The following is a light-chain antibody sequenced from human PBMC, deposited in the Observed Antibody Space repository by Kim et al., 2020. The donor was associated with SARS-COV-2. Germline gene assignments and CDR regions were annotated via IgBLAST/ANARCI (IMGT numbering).Light chain of an antibody. CDR1: QSVRNNY. CDR3: QQYRSSPPMYT. Sequence: EIVLTQSPGTLSLSPGERATLSCSTSQSVRNNYLAWYQQKPGQAPRLLISGASSRATGIPDRFSGSGSGTDFTLTISRLEPEDFAVYYCQQYRSSPPMYTFGQGTKLEI. J-gene: IGKJ2*01. V-gene: IGKV3-20*01. CDR2: GAS.